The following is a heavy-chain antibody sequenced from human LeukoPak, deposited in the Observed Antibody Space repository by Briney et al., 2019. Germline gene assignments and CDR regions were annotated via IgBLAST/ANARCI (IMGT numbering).Heavy chain of an antibody. CDR1: GGSFSGYY. Sequence: SETLSLTCAVYGGSFSGYYWSWIRQPPGKGLDWIGEINHSGSTNYNPSLKSRVTISVDTSKNQFSLKLSSVTAADTAVYYCARDAVTGYFDYWGQGTLVTVSS. CDR2: INHSGST. CDR3: ARDAVTGYFDY. V-gene: IGHV4-34*01. D-gene: IGHD2-21*02. J-gene: IGHJ4*02.